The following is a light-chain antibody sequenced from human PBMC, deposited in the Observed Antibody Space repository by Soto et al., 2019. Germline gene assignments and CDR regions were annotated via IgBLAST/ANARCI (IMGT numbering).Light chain of an antibody. J-gene: IGLJ1*01. CDR2: DVT. V-gene: IGLV2-11*01. Sequence: QSALTQPRSVSGSPGQSVTLSCTGTSSDVGSYNYVSWYQHHPGEAPKLTIYDVTKRPSGVPDRFSGSKSGNTASLTISGLQAEDEADYYCCSFAGSYTRYVFGSGTKLTVL. CDR3: CSFAGSYTRYV. CDR1: SSDVGSYNY.